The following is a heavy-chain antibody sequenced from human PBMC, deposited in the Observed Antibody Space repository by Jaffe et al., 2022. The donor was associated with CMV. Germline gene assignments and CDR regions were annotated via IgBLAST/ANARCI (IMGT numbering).Heavy chain of an antibody. D-gene: IGHD3-10*01. Sequence: EVQLVETGGGLIQPGGSLRLSCAASGFTVSSNYMSWVRQAPGKGLEWVSVIYSGGSTYYADSVKGRFTISRDNSKNTLYLQMNSLRAEDTAVYYCARMYYYGSGSLTVYYYYYMDVWGKGTTVTVSS. CDR3: ARMYYYGSGSLTVYYYYYMDV. CDR2: IYSGGST. CDR1: GFTVSSNY. V-gene: IGHV3-53*02. J-gene: IGHJ6*03.